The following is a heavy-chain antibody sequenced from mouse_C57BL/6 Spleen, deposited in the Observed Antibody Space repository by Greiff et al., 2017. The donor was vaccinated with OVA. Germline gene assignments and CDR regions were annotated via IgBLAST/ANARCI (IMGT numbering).Heavy chain of an antibody. D-gene: IGHD1-1*01. CDR3: AREFITTVVRYFDV. CDR1: GYTFTSYG. Sequence: QVQLKQSGAELARPGASVKLSCKASGYTFTSYGISWVKQRTGQGLEWIGEIYPRSGNTYYNEKFKGKATLTADKSSSTAYMELRSLTSEDSAVYFCAREFITTVVRYFDVWGTGTTVTVSS. V-gene: IGHV1-81*01. J-gene: IGHJ1*03. CDR2: IYPRSGNT.